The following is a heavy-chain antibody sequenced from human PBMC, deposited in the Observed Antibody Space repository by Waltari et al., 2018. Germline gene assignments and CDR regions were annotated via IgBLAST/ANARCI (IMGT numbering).Heavy chain of an antibody. V-gene: IGHV4-4*07. Sequence: QVQLQESGPGLVKPSETLSLTCTVSGGSISGYFWNWIRQPAGKGLDWIGRIYSSGSTNYNPSLKSRVTMSVDTSKNQFSLKLTSVTAADTGVYYCARDSRSSWPNGGFDPWGQGTLVTVSS. CDR3: ARDSRSSWPNGGFDP. CDR2: IYSSGST. J-gene: IGHJ5*02. CDR1: GGSISGYF. D-gene: IGHD6-13*01.